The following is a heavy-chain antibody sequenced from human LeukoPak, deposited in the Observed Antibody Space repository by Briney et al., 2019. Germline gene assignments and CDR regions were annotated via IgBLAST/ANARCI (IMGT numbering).Heavy chain of an antibody. V-gene: IGHV4-34*01. D-gene: IGHD3-9*01. Sequence: SETLSLTCAVYGGSFSGYYWSWIRQPPGKGLEWIGEINHSERTNYNPSLKSRVTISVDTSKNQFSLKLSSVTAADTAVYYCARAPPRVLRYFEWYTTGDWFDPWGQGTLVTVSS. CDR3: ARAPPRVLRYFEWYTTGDWFDP. CDR2: INHSERT. CDR1: GGSFSGYY. J-gene: IGHJ5*02.